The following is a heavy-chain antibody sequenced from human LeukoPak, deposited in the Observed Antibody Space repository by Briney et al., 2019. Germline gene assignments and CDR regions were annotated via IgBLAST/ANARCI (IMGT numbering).Heavy chain of an antibody. CDR3: ATPGGSGWFYFDY. D-gene: IGHD6-19*01. J-gene: IGHJ4*02. CDR2: IDYSGST. CDR1: GGSIGSSSHY. Sequence: SETLSPTCTVSGGSIGSSSHYWGWIRQPPGKGLEWIGSIDYSGSTYINPSLKRRVTISVDTSKHQFSLRLSSVTAADTSVYYCATPGGSGWFYFDYWGQGTLVTVSS. V-gene: IGHV4-39*01.